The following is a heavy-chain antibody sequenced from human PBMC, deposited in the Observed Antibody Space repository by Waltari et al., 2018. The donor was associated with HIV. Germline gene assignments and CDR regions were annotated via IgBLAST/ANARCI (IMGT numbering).Heavy chain of an antibody. J-gene: IGHJ5*02. CDR2: ISGSGGST. D-gene: IGHD3-16*02. Sequence: EVQLLESGGGLVQPGGSLRLSCAASGFTFSSYAMSWVRQAPGAGLEWVSAISGSGGSTYYADSVKGRLTISRDNSKTTLYLQMNSLRAEDTAVYYCAKDPSVMITFGGVIVGGDWFDPWGQGTLVTVSS. CDR3: AKDPSVMITFGGVIVGGDWFDP. V-gene: IGHV3-23*01. CDR1: GFTFSSYA.